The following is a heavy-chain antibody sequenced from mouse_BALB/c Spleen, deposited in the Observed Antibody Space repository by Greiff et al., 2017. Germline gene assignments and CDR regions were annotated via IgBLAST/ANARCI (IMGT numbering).Heavy chain of an antibody. CDR2: IWSGGST. CDR1: GFSLTSYG. CDR3: ARLGYYGNYAVNY. Sequence: QVQLKESGPGLVQPSQSLSITCTVSGFSLTSYGVHWVRQSPGKGLEWLGVIWSGGSTDYNAAFISRLSISKDNSKSQVFFKMNSLQANDTAIYYCARLGYYGNYAVNYWGQGTSVTVSS. D-gene: IGHD2-1*01. V-gene: IGHV2-2*02. J-gene: IGHJ4*01.